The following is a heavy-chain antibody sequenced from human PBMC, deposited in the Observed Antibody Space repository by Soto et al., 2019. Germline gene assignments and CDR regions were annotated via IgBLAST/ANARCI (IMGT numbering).Heavy chain of an antibody. CDR3: ARDQLVVVAAYYMDV. V-gene: IGHV3-7*01. J-gene: IGHJ6*03. Sequence: EVQLVESGGGLVQPGGSLRLSCAASGFTFSSYWMSWVRQAPGKGLEWVANIKQDGSEKYYVDSVKGRFTISRDNAKNSMYLQMNILRAEDTAVYYCARDQLVVVAAYYMDVWGKVTTVTLSS. CDR2: IKQDGSEK. CDR1: GFTFSSYW. D-gene: IGHD2-15*01.